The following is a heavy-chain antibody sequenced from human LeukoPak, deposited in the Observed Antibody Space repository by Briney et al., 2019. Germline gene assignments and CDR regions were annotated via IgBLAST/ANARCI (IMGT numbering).Heavy chain of an antibody. CDR1: GISISDNY. Sequence: GGSLRLSCEASGISISDNYMSWIRQAPGKGLEWVSYISYGGRIVYSADSVKGRFTISRDNAKNSVYLQMNRLRSDDTAVYYCARDLRGRILSQAGAPHDAFDIWGQGTMVTVSS. V-gene: IGHV3-11*01. D-gene: IGHD2-15*01. CDR2: ISYGGRIV. J-gene: IGHJ3*02. CDR3: ARDLRGRILSQAGAPHDAFDI.